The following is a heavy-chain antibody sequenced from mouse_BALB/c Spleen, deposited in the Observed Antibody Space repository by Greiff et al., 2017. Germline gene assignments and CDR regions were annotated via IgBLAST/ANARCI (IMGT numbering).Heavy chain of an antibody. CDR3: ARILYDYSYAMDY. Sequence: EVQLQQSGPSLVKPSQTLSLTCSVTGDSITSGYWNWIRKFPGNKLEYMGYISYSGSTYYNPSLKSRISITRDTSKNQYYLQLNSVTTEDTATYYCARILYDYSYAMDYWGQGTSVTVSS. V-gene: IGHV3-8*02. CDR1: GDSITSGY. CDR2: ISYSGST. J-gene: IGHJ4*01. D-gene: IGHD2-4*01.